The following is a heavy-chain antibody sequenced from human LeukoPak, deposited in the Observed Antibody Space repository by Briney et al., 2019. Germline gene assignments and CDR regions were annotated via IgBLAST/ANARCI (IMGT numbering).Heavy chain of an antibody. D-gene: IGHD1-7*01. CDR1: GGSFSGYY. CDR3: ASGTGTTFWFDP. CDR2: INHSGCT. Sequence: SETLSLTCAVYGGSFSGYYWSWIRQPPGKGLEWIGEINHSGCTNYNPSLKSRVTISVDTSKNQFSLKLSSVTAADTAAYYCASGTGTTFWFDPWGQGTLVTVSS. V-gene: IGHV4-34*01. J-gene: IGHJ5*02.